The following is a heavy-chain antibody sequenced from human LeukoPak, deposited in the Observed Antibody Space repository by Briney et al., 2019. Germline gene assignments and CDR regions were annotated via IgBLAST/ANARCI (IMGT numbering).Heavy chain of an antibody. CDR2: IYDNGAT. CDR3: ARDAYSWLGASFYYYKDV. J-gene: IGHJ6*03. Sequence: PSETLSLTCTISGDSIGSDYWSWIRQPAGKGLEWVGRIYDNGATNYNPSLSGRVTISVDTSKNQFFLKMTSVTAADTAVYYCARDAYSWLGASFYYYKDVWGKGTTVRVSS. V-gene: IGHV4-4*07. D-gene: IGHD4-11*01. CDR1: GDSIGSDY.